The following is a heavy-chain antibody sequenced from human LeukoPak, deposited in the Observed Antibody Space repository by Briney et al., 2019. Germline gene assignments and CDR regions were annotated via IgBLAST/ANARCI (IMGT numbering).Heavy chain of an antibody. D-gene: IGHD4/OR15-4a*01. CDR2: IIPIFGTA. CDR3: ARDRDYGVWAFDI. J-gene: IGHJ3*02. V-gene: IGHV1-69*05. CDR1: GYTFTSYD. Sequence: ASVKVSCKASGYTFTSYDINWVRQATGQGLEWMGGIIPIFGTANYAQKFQGRVTITTDESTSTAYMELSSLRSEDTAVYYCARDRDYGVWAFDIWGQGTMVTVSS.